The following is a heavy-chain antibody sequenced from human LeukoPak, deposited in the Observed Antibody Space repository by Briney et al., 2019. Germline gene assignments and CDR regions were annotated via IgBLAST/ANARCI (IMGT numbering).Heavy chain of an antibody. V-gene: IGHV4-59*01. D-gene: IGHD4-17*01. Sequence: PSETLSLTCTVSGGSLSRYYWSWIRQPPRKGLEWLGYIYYSGSTNYNPSLKSRVSISVETSKNQVSLKLSCVTAADTAKYYCARGIMFNSRWVEYGDYFDSWGQGTLVTVSS. CDR3: ARGIMFNSRWVEYGDYFDS. J-gene: IGHJ4*02. CDR2: IYYSGST. CDR1: GGSLSRYY.